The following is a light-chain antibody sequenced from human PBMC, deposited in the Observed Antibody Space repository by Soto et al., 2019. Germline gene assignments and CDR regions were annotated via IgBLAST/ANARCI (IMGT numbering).Light chain of an antibody. CDR3: QQSYSTPLT. Sequence: DIQMTQSPSSLSASVGDGVTITCRARQGVSRYLNWYQQKPGKAPKLLIYGASTLQSGDPSRFRGSGSGTEFTLTISSLEPEDFATYYCQQSYSTPLTFGGGTKVEIK. J-gene: IGKJ4*01. V-gene: IGKV1-39*01. CDR1: QGVSRY. CDR2: GAS.